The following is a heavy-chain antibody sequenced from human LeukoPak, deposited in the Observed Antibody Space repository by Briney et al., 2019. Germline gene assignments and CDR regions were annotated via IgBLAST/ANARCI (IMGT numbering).Heavy chain of an antibody. V-gene: IGHV3-7*01. CDR3: ARDRSSQWELPGFYYYYYMDV. J-gene: IGHJ6*03. CDR2: INQDGSDK. CDR1: KFTLSDFW. D-gene: IGHD1-26*01. Sequence: GGSLRLSCAASKFTLSDFWMSWVRQAPGKGLEWVANINQDGSDKNYVDSVKGRFTISRDNAKNALYLQMNSLRAEDTAVYYCARDRSSQWELPGFYYYYYMDVWGKGTTVTVSS.